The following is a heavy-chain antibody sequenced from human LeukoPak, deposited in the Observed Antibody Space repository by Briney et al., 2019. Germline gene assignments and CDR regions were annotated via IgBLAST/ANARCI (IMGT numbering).Heavy chain of an antibody. CDR1: GFTFSSYG. J-gene: IGHJ5*02. V-gene: IGHV3-30*03. D-gene: IGHD2-15*01. Sequence: GSLRLSCAASGFTFSSYGMHWVRQAPGKGLEWVAVISYDGSNKYYADSVKGRFTISRDNSKNTLYLQMNSLRAEDTAVYYCATLEVVVAASNWFDPWGQGTLVTVSS. CDR2: ISYDGSNK. CDR3: ATLEVVVAASNWFDP.